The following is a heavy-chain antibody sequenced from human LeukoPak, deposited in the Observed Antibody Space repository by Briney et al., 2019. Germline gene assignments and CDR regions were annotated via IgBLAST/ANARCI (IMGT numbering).Heavy chain of an antibody. CDR2: IDSDGITT. D-gene: IGHD2-15*01. CDR1: GFTFTDYW. Sequence: PGGSLRLSCAASGFTFTDYWMHWVRQVPGKGLVWVSRIDSDGITTSYADSVKGRFTISRDNAKNTLYLQMNGLRVEDTAVYYCTRDRIGFDPWGQGALVTVSS. CDR3: TRDRIGFDP. J-gene: IGHJ5*02. V-gene: IGHV3-74*01.